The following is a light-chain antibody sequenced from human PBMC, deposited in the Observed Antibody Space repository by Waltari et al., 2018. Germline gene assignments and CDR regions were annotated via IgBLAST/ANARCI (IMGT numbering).Light chain of an antibody. CDR3: QQSYSTPIT. V-gene: IGKV1-39*01. Sequence: DIQMTQSPSSLSASVGDRVTITCRASQSISSYLNWYQQKPGKAPKLLIYAESSLQSVVPSRFSGSGSGTDFTLTISSLQPEDFATYYCQQSYSTPITFGQGTRLEIK. J-gene: IGKJ5*01. CDR1: QSISSY. CDR2: AES.